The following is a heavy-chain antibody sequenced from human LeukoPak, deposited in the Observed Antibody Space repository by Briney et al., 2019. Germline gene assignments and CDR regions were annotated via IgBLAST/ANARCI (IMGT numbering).Heavy chain of an antibody. CDR3: AYNRNFALDN. CDR1: GFIFTNYF. Sequence: GSLRLSCAASGFIFTNYFMSWVRQPPGKGLEWIGEVYHSGGANYKPSLKSRVTISVDTSRNHFSLKLTSVTAADTAVYFCAYNRNFALDNWGQGTLVTVSS. CDR2: VYHSGGA. D-gene: IGHD1-14*01. J-gene: IGHJ4*01. V-gene: IGHV4-34*08.